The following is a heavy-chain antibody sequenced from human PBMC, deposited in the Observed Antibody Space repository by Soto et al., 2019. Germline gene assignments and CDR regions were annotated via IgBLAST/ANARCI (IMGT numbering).Heavy chain of an antibody. D-gene: IGHD6-19*01. CDR2: IYYSGST. V-gene: IGHV4-59*08. CDR3: ARSIAVAVDFDY. Sequence: SETLSLTCTVSGGSISSYYWSWIRQPPGKGLEWIGYIYYSGSTNYNPSLKSRVTISVDMSKNQFSLKLSSVTAADTAVYYCARSIAVAVDFDYWGQGTLVTVSS. CDR1: GGSISSYY. J-gene: IGHJ4*02.